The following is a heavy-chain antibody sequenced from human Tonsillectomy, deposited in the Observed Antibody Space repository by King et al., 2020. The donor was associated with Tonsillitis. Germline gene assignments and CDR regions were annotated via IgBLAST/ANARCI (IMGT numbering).Heavy chain of an antibody. V-gene: IGHV3-23*04. J-gene: IGHJ4*02. D-gene: IGHD4-17*01. CDR1: GFTFSTYA. Sequence: EVQLVESGGGLVQPGGSLRLSCAASGFTFSTYAMSWVRQAPGKGLEWVSTISGSGGSTYFADSVKGRFAISRDNSNDTLHLQMNSLRAEDTAVYYCAKESSVTPWLGLTTTNYWGQGTLVTVSS. CDR3: AKESSVTPWLGLTTTNY. CDR2: ISGSGGST.